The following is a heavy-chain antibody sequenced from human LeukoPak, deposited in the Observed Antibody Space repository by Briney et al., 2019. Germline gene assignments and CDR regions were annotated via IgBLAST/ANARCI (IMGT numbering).Heavy chain of an antibody. Sequence: SGGSLRLSCAASGFTLSDYFMNWIRQAPGKGLEWIAYISDSGNTIYYAGSVKGRFTISRDTAKNSLYLQMNSLRVEDTAVYYCARHDPQMGTIGDYWGQGSLVTVSS. CDR2: ISDSGNTI. CDR3: ARHDPQMGTIGDY. V-gene: IGHV3-11*01. CDR1: GFTLSDYF. J-gene: IGHJ4*02. D-gene: IGHD5-24*01.